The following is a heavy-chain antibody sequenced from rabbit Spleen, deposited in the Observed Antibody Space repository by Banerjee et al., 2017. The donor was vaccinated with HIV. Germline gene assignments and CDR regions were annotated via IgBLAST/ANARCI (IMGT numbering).Heavy chain of an antibody. CDR2: IYTGNGKN. CDR1: GFSFSSGYD. CDR3: TRDDGSGHYIDGYFNL. V-gene: IGHV1S45*01. Sequence: QEQLVESGGGLVKPGTSLTLICTAAGFSFSSGYDISWVRQAPGKGLEWIGFIYTGNGKNYYASWEKGRFAISKASSTTVTLQVTSLTAADTATYFCTRDDGSGHYIDGYFNLWGPGTLVTVS. J-gene: IGHJ4*01. D-gene: IGHD1-1*01.